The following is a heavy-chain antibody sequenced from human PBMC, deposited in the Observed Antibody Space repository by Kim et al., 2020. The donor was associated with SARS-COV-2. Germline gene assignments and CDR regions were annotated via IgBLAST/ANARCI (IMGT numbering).Heavy chain of an antibody. CDR1: GFTFSSYA. CDR3: ATRDQFKPKVRGVIPDY. CDR2: ISGSGGST. Sequence: GGSLRLSCAASGFTFSSYAMSWVRQAPGKGLEWVSAISGSGGSTYYADSVKGRFTISRDNSKNTLYLQMNSLRAEDTAVYYCATRDQFKPKVRGVIPDYWGQGTLVTVSS. D-gene: IGHD3-10*01. V-gene: IGHV3-23*01. J-gene: IGHJ4*02.